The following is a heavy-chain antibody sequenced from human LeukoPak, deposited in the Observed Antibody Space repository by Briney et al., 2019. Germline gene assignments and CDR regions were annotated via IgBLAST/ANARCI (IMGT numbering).Heavy chain of an antibody. CDR2: IGRYGVTT. Sequence: PGGSLRLSCAASGFTLSTYEMNWVRQAPGKGLEWVAYIGRYGVTTYYADSVKGRFTISGDNAKNSLNLQMNSLRAEDTAVYYCANLSDRNFYYSYGLDVWGQGTTVTVS. CDR3: ANLSDRNFYYSYGLDV. D-gene: IGHD1-14*01. J-gene: IGHJ6*02. V-gene: IGHV3-48*03. CDR1: GFTLSTYE.